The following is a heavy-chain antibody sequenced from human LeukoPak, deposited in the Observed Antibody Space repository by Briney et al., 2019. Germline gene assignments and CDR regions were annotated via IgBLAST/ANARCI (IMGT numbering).Heavy chain of an antibody. Sequence: GGSLRLSCTASGFTFSNYAMSWVRQAPGKGLEWVSTVTSSPRTTYYADSVKGRFAISRDNSENTLYLQMNSLRAEDTAVYYCAKKIRLLWASDALDLWGQGTMVAVSS. CDR2: VTSSPRTT. J-gene: IGHJ3*01. CDR1: GFTFSNYA. CDR3: AKKIRLLWASDALDL. V-gene: IGHV3-23*01. D-gene: IGHD2-15*01.